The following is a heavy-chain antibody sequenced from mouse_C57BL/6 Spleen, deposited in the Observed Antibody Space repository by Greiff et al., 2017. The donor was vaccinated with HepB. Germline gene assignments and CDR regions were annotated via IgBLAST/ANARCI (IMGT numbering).Heavy chain of an antibody. V-gene: IGHV1-5*01. Sequence: EVQLQQSGTVLARPGASVKMSCKTSGYTFTSYWMHWVKQRPGQGLEWIGAINPGNSDTSYNQKFKGKAKLTAVTSASTAYMELSSLTTEDSAVYYCARANCDYDGFAYWGQGTLVTVSA. D-gene: IGHD2-4*01. CDR1: GYTFTSYW. J-gene: IGHJ3*01. CDR2: INPGNSDT. CDR3: ARANCDYDGFAY.